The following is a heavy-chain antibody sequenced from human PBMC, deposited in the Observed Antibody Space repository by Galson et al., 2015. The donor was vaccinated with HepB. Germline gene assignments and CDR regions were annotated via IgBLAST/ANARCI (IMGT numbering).Heavy chain of an antibody. CDR2: MTRDGYTA. V-gene: IGHV3-43*01. Sequence: SLRLSCAASGFTFDAFTMHWVRQAPGKGLELVSLMTRDGYTAYADSVKGRFTISRDNNKNSLSLQMSSLRTEDTAFYYCAKPADRNYMDVWGKGTTVIVSS. D-gene: IGHD2-15*01. CDR3: AKPADRNYMDV. J-gene: IGHJ6*03. CDR1: GFTFDAFT.